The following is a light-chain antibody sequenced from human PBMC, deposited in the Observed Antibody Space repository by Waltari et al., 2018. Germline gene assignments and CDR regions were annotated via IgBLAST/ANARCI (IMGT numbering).Light chain of an antibody. Sequence: DIQLTQSPSTLYASVGDRVTITCRASQDIRSWLAWYQQKPGKAPKILIYNASGLESGFPLRVSGSGSGTEFTLTISSLQPDDSATYFCQQFNTFPLTFGGGTQVKIK. V-gene: IGKV1-5*03. CDR1: QDIRSW. CDR2: NAS. CDR3: QQFNTFPLT. J-gene: IGKJ4*01.